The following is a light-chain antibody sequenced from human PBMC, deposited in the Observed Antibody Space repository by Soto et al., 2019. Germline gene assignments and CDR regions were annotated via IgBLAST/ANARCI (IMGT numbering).Light chain of an antibody. J-gene: IGKJ2*01. Sequence: EIVLTQSPDTLSLSPGERATLSCRASQSVGSSYLAWYQQKPGQAPGLLIYGASSRATVIPDRFSGSGSGTDVTLTISRLEPEDFAVYYCQHYSGSPPAYTFGQGTKLEIK. CDR2: GAS. V-gene: IGKV3-20*01. CDR1: QSVGSSY. CDR3: QHYSGSPPAYT.